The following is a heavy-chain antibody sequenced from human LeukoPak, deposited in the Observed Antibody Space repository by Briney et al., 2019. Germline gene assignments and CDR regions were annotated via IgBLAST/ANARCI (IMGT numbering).Heavy chain of an antibody. J-gene: IGHJ4*02. CDR2: ISAYNGNT. Sequence: GASVKVSFKASGYTFTSYGISWVRQAPGQGLEWMGWISAYNGNTNYAQKLQGRVTMTTDTSTSTAYMELRSLRSDDTAVYYCARWNYYDSSGYFADYWGQGTLVTVSS. D-gene: IGHD3-22*01. CDR1: GYTFTSYG. CDR3: ARWNYYDSSGYFADY. V-gene: IGHV1-18*01.